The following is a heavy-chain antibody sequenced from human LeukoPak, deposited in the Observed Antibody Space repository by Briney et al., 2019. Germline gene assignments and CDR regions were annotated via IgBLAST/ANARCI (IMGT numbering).Heavy chain of an antibody. V-gene: IGHV3-7*01. J-gene: IGHJ6*02. D-gene: IGHD3-10*01. CDR1: GFTFSSYA. Sequence: AGGSLRLSCAASGFTFSSYAMSWVRQAPGKGLEWVANIKQDGSEKYYVDSVKGRFTISRDNAKNSLYLQMNSLRAEDTAVYYCARDGDYYGSGSLGMDVWGQGTTVTVSS. CDR2: IKQDGSEK. CDR3: ARDGDYYGSGSLGMDV.